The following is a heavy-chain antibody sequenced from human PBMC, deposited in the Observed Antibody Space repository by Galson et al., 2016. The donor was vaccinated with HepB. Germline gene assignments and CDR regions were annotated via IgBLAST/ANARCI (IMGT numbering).Heavy chain of an antibody. CDR3: AREGIIGSGGFYLDA. D-gene: IGHD6-19*01. CDR2: IWSDGSNK. CDR1: GFTVSDYY. J-gene: IGHJ4*02. Sequence: SLRLSCAASGFTVSDYYMTWVRQAPGKGLEWVAGIWSDGSNKFHADSVKGRLTISRDNSKNTLWLQSNSLRAEDTALYYCAREGIIGSGGFYLDAWDQGTLVTFSS. V-gene: IGHV3-33*08.